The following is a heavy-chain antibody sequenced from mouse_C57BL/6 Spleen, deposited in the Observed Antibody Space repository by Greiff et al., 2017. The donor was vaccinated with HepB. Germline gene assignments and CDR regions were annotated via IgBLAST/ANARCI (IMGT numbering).Heavy chain of an antibody. J-gene: IGHJ3*01. CDR3: ARDQLRSFAY. D-gene: IGHD1-1*01. CDR2: ISDGGSYT. Sequence: EVQVVESGGGLVKPGGSLKLSCAASGFTFSSYAMSWVRQTPEKRLEWVATISDGGSYTYYPDNVKGRFTISRDNAKNNLYLQMSHLKSEDTAMYYCARDQLRSFAYWGQGTLVTVSA. CDR1: GFTFSSYA. V-gene: IGHV5-4*01.